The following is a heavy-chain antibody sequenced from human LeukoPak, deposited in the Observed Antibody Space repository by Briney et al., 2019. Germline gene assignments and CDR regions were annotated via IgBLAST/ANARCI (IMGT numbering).Heavy chain of an antibody. J-gene: IGHJ4*02. CDR1: GFTFSRYS. CDR2: ISISSSYI. D-gene: IGHD3-22*01. Sequence: GGSLRLSCAASGFTFSRYSMNWVRQAPGKGLEWVSSISISSSYIYYADSVKGRFTMSRDNAKNSLYLQVNSLRAEDTAVYYCVRALYDGSGYYSHFDYWGQGTLVTVSS. CDR3: VRALYDGSGYYSHFDY. V-gene: IGHV3-21*01.